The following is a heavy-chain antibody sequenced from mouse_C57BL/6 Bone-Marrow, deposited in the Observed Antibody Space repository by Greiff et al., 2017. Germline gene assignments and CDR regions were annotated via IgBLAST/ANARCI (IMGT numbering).Heavy chain of an antibody. CDR2: INPCSGYT. CDR1: GYTFTSFW. V-gene: IGHV1-7*01. Sequence: LEESGAELAKPGASVKLSCKASGYTFTSFWMHWVKQRPGQGREWIGYINPCSGYTKYNQKFKDKATLTADKSSSTAYMQLSSLTYEDSAVYYCARPRSGFDYWGQGTTLTVSS. J-gene: IGHJ2*01. CDR3: ARPRSGFDY.